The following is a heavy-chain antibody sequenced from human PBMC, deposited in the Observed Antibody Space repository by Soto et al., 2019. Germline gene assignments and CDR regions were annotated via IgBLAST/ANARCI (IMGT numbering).Heavy chain of an antibody. D-gene: IGHD3-22*01. Sequence: QVQLVQSGAEVKKPGASVKVSCKASGYTFTSYGISWVRRAPGQGLEWMGWISAYNGNTNYAQKLQGRDTMTTDTSTSTAYMELRSLRSDDTAVSSCARDSTGYDSSGYYLCYWGQGTLVTVSS. J-gene: IGHJ4*02. CDR3: ARDSTGYDSSGYYLCY. CDR2: ISAYNGNT. V-gene: IGHV1-18*01. CDR1: GYTFTSYG.